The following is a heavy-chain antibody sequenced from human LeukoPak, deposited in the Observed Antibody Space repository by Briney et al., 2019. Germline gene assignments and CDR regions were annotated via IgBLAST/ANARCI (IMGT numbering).Heavy chain of an antibody. CDR2: IYYSGST. CDR3: ARGATHFDY. J-gene: IGHJ4*02. Sequence: SETLSLTCIASGGSISSYYWSWIRQPPGKGLEWIGYIYYSGSTNYNPSLKSRVTISVDTSKNQFSLKLSSVTAADTAIYYCARGATHFDYWGQGTLVTVSS. CDR1: GGSISSYY. D-gene: IGHD2-15*01. V-gene: IGHV4-59*01.